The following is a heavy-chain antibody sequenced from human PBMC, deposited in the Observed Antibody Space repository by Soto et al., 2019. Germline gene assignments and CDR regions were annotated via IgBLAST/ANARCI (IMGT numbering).Heavy chain of an antibody. Sequence: GGSLRLSCAASGLTFSTYAMTWVRQAPGKGLEWVSSISGSGVGTYYADSVKGRFTISRDNSMNTLYLQMNSLRAEDTAAYYCAKGSIVVVAANLYYYYAMDVWGQGTTVTVSS. J-gene: IGHJ6*02. CDR3: AKGSIVVVAANLYYYYAMDV. CDR1: GLTFSTYA. CDR2: ISGSGVGT. V-gene: IGHV3-23*01. D-gene: IGHD2-15*01.